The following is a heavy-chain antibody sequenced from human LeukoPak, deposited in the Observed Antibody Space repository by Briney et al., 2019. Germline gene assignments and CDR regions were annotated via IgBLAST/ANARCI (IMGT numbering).Heavy chain of an antibody. D-gene: IGHD3-10*01. J-gene: IGHJ2*01. V-gene: IGHV3-23*01. CDR3: AKAVGQWSGDL. CDR2: ISGSGGGT. Sequence: GGSLCLSCAASGFSISSNDMSWVRQAPGKGLEWGFAISGSGGGTSCDDSVKGRFTISRDNSKNTLYLQMNSLRAEDTAVYYCAKAVGQWSGDLWGRGALVSVSS. CDR1: GFSISSND.